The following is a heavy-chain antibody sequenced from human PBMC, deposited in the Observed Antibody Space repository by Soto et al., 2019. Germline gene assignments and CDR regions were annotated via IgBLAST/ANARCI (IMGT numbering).Heavy chain of an antibody. CDR3: ARGLIYDSSGYYFDY. CDR1: GYTFTSYG. J-gene: IGHJ4*02. D-gene: IGHD3-22*01. V-gene: IGHV1-18*01. CDR2: ISAYNGNT. Sequence: ASVKVSCKASGYTFTSYGISWVRQAPGQGLEWMGWISAYNGNTNYAQKLQGRVTMTRDTSTSTVYMELSSLRSEDTAVYYCARGLIYDSSGYYFDYWGQGTLVTVSS.